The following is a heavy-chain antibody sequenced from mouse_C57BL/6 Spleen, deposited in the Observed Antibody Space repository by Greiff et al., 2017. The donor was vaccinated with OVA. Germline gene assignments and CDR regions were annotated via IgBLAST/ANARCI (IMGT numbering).Heavy chain of an antibody. CDR2: IYPGSGST. D-gene: IGHD1-1*02. CDR3: ARWGGRGTLDY. Sequence: QVQLQQSGAKLVKPGASVKMSCKASGYTFTSYWITWVKQRPGQGLEWIGDIYPGSGSTNYNEKFKSKATLTVDTSSSTAYMQLSSLTSEDSAVYYCARWGGRGTLDYWGQGTTLTVSS. J-gene: IGHJ2*01. CDR1: GYTFTSYW. V-gene: IGHV1-55*01.